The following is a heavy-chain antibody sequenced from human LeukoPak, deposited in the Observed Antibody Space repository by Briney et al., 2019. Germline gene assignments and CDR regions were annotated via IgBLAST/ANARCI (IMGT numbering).Heavy chain of an antibody. V-gene: IGHV4-39*01. D-gene: IGHD6-13*01. J-gene: IGHJ4*02. CDR1: GGSISSSSYY. CDR3: AWQQLVPGPIDY. CDR2: IYYSGST. Sequence: SETLSLTCTVSGGSISSSSYYWGWIRQPPGKGLEWIGSIYYSGSTYYNPSLKSRVTISVDTSKNQFSLKLSSVTAADTAVYYCAWQQLVPGPIDYWGQGTLVTVSS.